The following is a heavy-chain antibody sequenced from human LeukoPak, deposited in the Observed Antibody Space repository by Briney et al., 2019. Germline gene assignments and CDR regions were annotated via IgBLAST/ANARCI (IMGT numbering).Heavy chain of an antibody. Sequence: ASVKVSCKASGYTFTSYGISWVRQAPGQGLEWMGWISAYNGNTNYAQKLQGRVTMTTDTSTSTAYMELRSLRSDDTAVYYCARPMSITMIRGGFDYWGQGTLVTVSS. V-gene: IGHV1-18*01. CDR3: ARPMSITMIRGGFDY. D-gene: IGHD3-22*01. CDR2: ISAYNGNT. CDR1: GYTFTSYG. J-gene: IGHJ4*02.